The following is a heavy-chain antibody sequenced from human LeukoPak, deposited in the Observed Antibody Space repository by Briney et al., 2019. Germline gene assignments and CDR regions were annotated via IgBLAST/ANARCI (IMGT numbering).Heavy chain of an antibody. Sequence: PGGSLRLSCAASGLRFSDYWMSWVRQAPGKGLEWVASIKRDGSERNYVDSVKGRFVISRDNAKNSVYLQLNSLRAEDTAVYYCARHGYSYGYSLGYWGQGTLVTVSS. CDR1: GLRFSDYW. CDR2: IKRDGSER. D-gene: IGHD5-18*01. J-gene: IGHJ4*02. CDR3: ARHGYSYGYSLGY. V-gene: IGHV3-7*01.